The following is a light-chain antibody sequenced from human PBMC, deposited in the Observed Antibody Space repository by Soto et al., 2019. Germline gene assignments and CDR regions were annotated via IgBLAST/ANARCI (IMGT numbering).Light chain of an antibody. CDR1: SSDVGGYNY. Sequence: QSALTQPASVSWSPGQSITISCTGTSSDVGGYNYVSWYQQHPGKAPELMIYEVSNRPSGVSNRFSGSKSGNTASLTISGLQADDEADYYCRSYTSSSTLVFGTGTKVTVL. CDR2: EVS. V-gene: IGLV2-14*01. J-gene: IGLJ1*01. CDR3: RSYTSSSTLV.